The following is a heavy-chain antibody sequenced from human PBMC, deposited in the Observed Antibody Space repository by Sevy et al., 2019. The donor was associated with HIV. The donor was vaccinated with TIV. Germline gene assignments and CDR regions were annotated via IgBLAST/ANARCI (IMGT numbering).Heavy chain of an antibody. CDR1: GYTFTGYY. D-gene: IGHD3-22*01. CDR2: INPNSGGT. V-gene: IGHV1-2*06. Sequence: ASVKVSCKASGYTFTGYYMHWVRQAPGQGLEWMGRINPNSGGTNYAQKFQGTVTMTRDTSISTAYMELSRLRSDDTAVYYCARDLEYYYDSSGYLFDYWGQGTLVTVSS. CDR3: ARDLEYYYDSSGYLFDY. J-gene: IGHJ4*02.